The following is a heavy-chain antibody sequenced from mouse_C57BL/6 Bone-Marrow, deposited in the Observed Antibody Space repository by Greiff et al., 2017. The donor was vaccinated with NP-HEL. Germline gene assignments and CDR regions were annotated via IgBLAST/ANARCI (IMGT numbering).Heavy chain of an antibody. D-gene: IGHD2-4*01. J-gene: IGHJ2*01. CDR1: GYTFTDYY. CDR2: INPYNGGT. V-gene: IGHV1-19*01. Sequence: EVQLQQSGPVLVKPGASVEMSCKASGYTFTDYYMNWVKQSHGKSLEWIGVINPYNGGTSYNQKFKGKATLTVDKSSSTAYMELNSLTSEDSAVYYCARFDYDLPFDYWGQGTTLTVSS. CDR3: ARFDYDLPFDY.